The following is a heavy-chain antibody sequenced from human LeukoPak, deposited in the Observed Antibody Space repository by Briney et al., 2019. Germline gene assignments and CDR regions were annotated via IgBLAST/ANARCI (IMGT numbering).Heavy chain of an antibody. V-gene: IGHV1-2*02. Sequence: GASVKVSCKASGYTFTGYYMHWVRQAPGQGLEWMGWINPNSGGTNYAQKFQGRVTMTRDTSISTAYMELSRLRSDDTAVYYCARDFTMVRGAISGEFDYWGQGTLVTVSS. D-gene: IGHD3-10*01. CDR2: INPNSGGT. J-gene: IGHJ4*02. CDR3: ARDFTMVRGAISGEFDY. CDR1: GYTFTGYY.